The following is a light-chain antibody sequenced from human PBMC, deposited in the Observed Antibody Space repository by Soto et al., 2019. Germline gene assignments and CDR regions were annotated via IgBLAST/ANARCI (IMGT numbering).Light chain of an antibody. J-gene: IGLJ3*02. Sequence: QSALTQPPSASGSPGQSVTISCTGTSSDVGGYSLVSWYQQHPGKSPKLMIYEVSKRPSGVPDRFSGSKSGNTASLTVSGLQAEDEADYYCSSRATNAGGDNWVFGGGTKVTVL. CDR3: SSRATNAGGDNWV. CDR2: EVS. CDR1: SSDVGGYSL. V-gene: IGLV2-8*01.